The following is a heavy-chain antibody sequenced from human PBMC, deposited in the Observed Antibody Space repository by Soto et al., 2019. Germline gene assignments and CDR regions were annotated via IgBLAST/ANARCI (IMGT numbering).Heavy chain of an antibody. CDR2: MNPNSGDT. J-gene: IGHJ4*02. CDR3: ARVGGNWNDDDFDY. CDR1: GYTFSDHD. D-gene: IGHD1-1*01. V-gene: IGHV1-8*01. Sequence: QVQLVQSGAEVKKPGASVKVSCKASGYTFSDHDINWVRQASGQGPEWLVWMNPNSGDTGYAQNFQGRVTMTRDTSKRTAYMELSSLRSEDTDVYYCARVGGNWNDDDFDYWGQGTLVTVSS.